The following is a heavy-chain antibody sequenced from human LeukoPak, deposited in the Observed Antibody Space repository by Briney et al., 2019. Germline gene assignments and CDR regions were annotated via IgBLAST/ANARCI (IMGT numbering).Heavy chain of an antibody. D-gene: IGHD1-26*01. V-gene: IGHV3-23*01. J-gene: IGHJ4*02. CDR3: AKDRGVGASGALVY. CDR2: ISGSGGST. CDR1: GFTFSSYA. Sequence: GGSLRLSCAASGFTFSSYAMSWVRQAPGKGLEWVSAISGSGGSTYYADSVKGRFTISRDNSKNTLYLQMNSLRAGDTAVYYCAKDRGVGASGALVYWGQGTLVTVSS.